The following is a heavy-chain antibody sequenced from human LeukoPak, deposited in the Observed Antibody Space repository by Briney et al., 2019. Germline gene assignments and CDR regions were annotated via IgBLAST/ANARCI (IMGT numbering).Heavy chain of an antibody. CDR1: GYTFTSFG. D-gene: IGHD1-26*01. J-gene: IGHJ4*02. CDR3: ARGGTYYPCIDF. Sequence: ASVKVSCKPSGYTFTSFGISWVRQAPGQGLEWMGWVSAYNGKTSYAQKFQGRVTMTTDSSTSTAYLDLTSLRSDDTAVYYCARGGTYYPCIDFWGQGTLVTVSS. CDR2: VSAYNGKT. V-gene: IGHV1-18*04.